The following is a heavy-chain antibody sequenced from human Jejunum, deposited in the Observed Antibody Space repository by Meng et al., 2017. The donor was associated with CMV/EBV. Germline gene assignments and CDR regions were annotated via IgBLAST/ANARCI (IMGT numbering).Heavy chain of an antibody. J-gene: IGHJ4*02. D-gene: IGHD4-23*01. CDR2: LYSGGAT. Sequence: YGFTVSDNYMSWVRQAPGKGLEWVTSLYSGGATYYTHSVVGRFTVSRDASKNTLYLQMNNLRTDDSAIYYCARDGGTTVATYIDFWGQGSLVTVSS. CDR3: ARDGGTTVATYIDF. CDR1: GFTVSDNY. V-gene: IGHV3-53*05.